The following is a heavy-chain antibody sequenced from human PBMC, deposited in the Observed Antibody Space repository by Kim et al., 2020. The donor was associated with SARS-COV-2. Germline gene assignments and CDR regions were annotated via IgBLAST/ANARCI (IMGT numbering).Heavy chain of an antibody. CDR3: VKEGARAGTYGMDV. Sequence: GGSLRLSCAASGFAFSSYAMSWVRQAPGKGLEWVSAISSSGGRTYYADSVKGRFTISRDNSKNTLFLQMNRLRAEDTAVYHCVKEGARAGTYGMDVWGQG. V-gene: IGHV3-23*01. CDR1: GFAFSSYA. CDR2: ISSSGGRT. J-gene: IGHJ6*02.